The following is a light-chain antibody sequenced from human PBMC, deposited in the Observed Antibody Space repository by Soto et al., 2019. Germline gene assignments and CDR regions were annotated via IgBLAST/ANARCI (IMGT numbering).Light chain of an antibody. CDR1: QSVSSSY. CDR3: QQYGTSPQG. CDR2: AAS. J-gene: IGKJ3*01. V-gene: IGKV3-20*01. Sequence: EIVLTQSPGTLSLSPGERATLSCRASQSVSSSYLAWYQQKPGQAPRLLIYAASSRATGIPDTFSGSESGTGFTLGISRLETEAFPVYYCQQYGTSPQGFGPGTKVVIK.